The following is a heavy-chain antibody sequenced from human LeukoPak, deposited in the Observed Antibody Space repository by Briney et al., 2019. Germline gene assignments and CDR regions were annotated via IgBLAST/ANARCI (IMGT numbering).Heavy chain of an antibody. D-gene: IGHD4-17*01. CDR1: GGSFSGYY. CDR2: INHSGST. J-gene: IGHJ4*02. CDR3: AGRTVTNDY. Sequence: SETLSLTCAVYGGSFSGYYWSWIRQPPGKGLGWIGEINHSGSTNYNPSLKSRVTISVDTSKNQFSLKLSSVTAADTAVYYCAGRTVTNDYWGQGTLVTVSS. V-gene: IGHV4-34*01.